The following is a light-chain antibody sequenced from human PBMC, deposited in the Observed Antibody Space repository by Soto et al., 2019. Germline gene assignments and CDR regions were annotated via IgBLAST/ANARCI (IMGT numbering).Light chain of an antibody. CDR2: AAS. Sequence: DIQMTQSPSTLSASVGDRVTITCRASQSISSWLAWYQQKPGKAPKLLIYAASSLESGVPSRFSGRRSGTDFTLTISSLQPDDFATYYCQHYNSNPWTFGQGTKVEVK. CDR3: QHYNSNPWT. J-gene: IGKJ1*01. V-gene: IGKV1-5*01. CDR1: QSISSW.